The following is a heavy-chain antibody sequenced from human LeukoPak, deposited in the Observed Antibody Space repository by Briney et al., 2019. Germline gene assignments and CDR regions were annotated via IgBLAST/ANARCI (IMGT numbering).Heavy chain of an antibody. CDR3: ARDPEGQDYYYGMDV. J-gene: IGHJ6*02. CDR2: INAGNGNT. V-gene: IGHV1-3*01. Sequence: ASVKVSCKASGYTFTSYAMHWVRQAPGQRLEWMGWINAGNGNTKYSQKFQGRVTITRDTSASTAYMELSSLRSEDTAVYYCARDPEGQDYYYGMDVWGQGTTVTVSS. CDR1: GYTFTSYA.